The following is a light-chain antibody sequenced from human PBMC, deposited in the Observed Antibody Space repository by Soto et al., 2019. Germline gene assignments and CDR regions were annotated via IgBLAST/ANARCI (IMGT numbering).Light chain of an antibody. Sequence: EIVLTQSSATLSLSPGERATLSCRATQTVSSYLAWYQQKPGQAPRLLIYDSSTRAAGIPLRFSGTGSGTDFTLTVTSLQSEDFAVYFCQQYNHWPPLTFGGGTKVDIK. CDR1: QTVSSY. J-gene: IGKJ4*01. CDR2: DSS. CDR3: QQYNHWPPLT. V-gene: IGKV3-15*01.